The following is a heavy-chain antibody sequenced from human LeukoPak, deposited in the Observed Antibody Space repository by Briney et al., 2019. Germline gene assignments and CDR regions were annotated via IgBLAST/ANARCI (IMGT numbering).Heavy chain of an antibody. Sequence: PGGSLRLSCAASGFTFSSYGMHWVRQAPGKGLEWVAFIRYDGSNKYYADSVKGRFTISRDNSKNTLYLQMNSLRAEDTAVYYCAKGIYPGSGWYLLDYWGQGTLVTVSS. CDR2: IRYDGSNK. J-gene: IGHJ4*02. D-gene: IGHD6-19*01. CDR1: GFTFSSYG. V-gene: IGHV3-30*02. CDR3: AKGIYPGSGWYLLDY.